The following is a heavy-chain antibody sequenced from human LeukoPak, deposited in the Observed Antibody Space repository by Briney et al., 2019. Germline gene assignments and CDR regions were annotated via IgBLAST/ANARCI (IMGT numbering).Heavy chain of an antibody. CDR1: GGSFSGYY. CDR2: INHSGST. CDR3: ARGGYSYGYNY. V-gene: IGHV4-34*01. D-gene: IGHD5-18*01. J-gene: IGHJ4*02. Sequence: SETLSLTCAVYGGSFSGYYWSWIRQPPGKGLEWIGEINHSGSTNYNPSLKSLVTISVDTSKNQFSLKLSSVTAADTAVYYCARGGYSYGYNYWGQGTLVTVSS.